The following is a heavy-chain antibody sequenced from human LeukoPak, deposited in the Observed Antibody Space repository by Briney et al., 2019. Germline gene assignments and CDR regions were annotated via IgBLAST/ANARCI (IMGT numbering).Heavy chain of an antibody. Sequence: GGSLRLSCEASGFSFRTYRMHWVRQAPGKGLMWVSSIDSGGTTTPYADSVKGRFTISRDNAKNSLYLQMNSLRAEDTAVYYCALGYYDSSGYYYLAYWGQGTLVTVSS. CDR2: IDSGGTTT. D-gene: IGHD3-22*01. V-gene: IGHV3-74*01. J-gene: IGHJ4*02. CDR1: GFSFRTYR. CDR3: ALGYYDSSGYYYLAY.